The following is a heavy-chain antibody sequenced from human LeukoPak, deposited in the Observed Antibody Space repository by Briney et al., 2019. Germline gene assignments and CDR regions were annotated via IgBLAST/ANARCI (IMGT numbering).Heavy chain of an antibody. CDR2: ISYDGSNK. Sequence: GRSLRLSCAASGFTFSSYAMHWVRQAPGKGLEWVAVISYDGSNKYYADSVKGRFTISRDNSKNTLYLQMNSLRAEDTAVYYCARTFGDYHKGYYYYYMDVWGKGTTVTVSS. J-gene: IGHJ6*03. D-gene: IGHD4-17*01. V-gene: IGHV3-30*04. CDR3: ARTFGDYHKGYYYYYMDV. CDR1: GFTFSSYA.